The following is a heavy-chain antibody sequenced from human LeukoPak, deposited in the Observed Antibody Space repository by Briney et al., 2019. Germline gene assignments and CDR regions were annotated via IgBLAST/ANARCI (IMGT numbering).Heavy chain of an antibody. Sequence: ASVKVSCKTSGYIFTSYGISWVRQAPGKGLEWMGWISVHNGYTRYAQKFQGRVTMTTDTSTRTAYMALRSLRSDDTAVYYGTRDMRHYRNYDSIGYYYNFEYWGQGTLVSVSS. V-gene: IGHV1-18*01. CDR2: ISVHNGYT. CDR3: TRDMRHYRNYDSIGYYYNFEY. D-gene: IGHD3-22*01. J-gene: IGHJ4*02. CDR1: GYIFTSYG.